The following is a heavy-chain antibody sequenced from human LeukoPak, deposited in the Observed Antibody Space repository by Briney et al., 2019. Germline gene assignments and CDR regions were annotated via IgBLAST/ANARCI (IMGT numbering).Heavy chain of an antibody. V-gene: IGHV3-66*01. CDR3: ARDILSGGWIQPSDY. J-gene: IGHJ4*02. D-gene: IGHD5-18*01. CDR1: GFTFSDYY. CDR2: IYSGGST. Sequence: GGSLRLSCAASGFTFSDYYMSWIRQAPGKGLEWVSVIYSGGSTYYADSVKGRFTISRDNSKNTLYLQMNSLRAEDTAVYYCARDILSGGWIQPSDYWGQGTLVTVSS.